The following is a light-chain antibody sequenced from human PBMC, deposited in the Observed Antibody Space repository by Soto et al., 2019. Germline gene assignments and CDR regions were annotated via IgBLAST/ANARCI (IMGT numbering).Light chain of an antibody. CDR1: SSDVGGYKY. J-gene: IGLJ1*01. V-gene: IGLV2-14*01. Sequence: QSALTQPASVSGSPGQSITIACTGTSSDVGGYKYVSWYQQHPGKAPKLMIYEVSNRPSGVSNRFSGSKSGNTASLTISELQAEDEADYYCSSYSSSSTLVFGTGTKVTVL. CDR2: EVS. CDR3: SSYSSSSTLV.